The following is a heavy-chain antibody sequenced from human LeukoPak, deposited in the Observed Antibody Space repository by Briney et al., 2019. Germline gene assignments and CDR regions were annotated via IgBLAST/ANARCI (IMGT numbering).Heavy chain of an antibody. CDR2: IYYNGST. Sequence: SHTLSPTRPVAAGSVSIECRSCIRQPPGKGLGWIGYIYYNGSTNYNPSLKTRATISVDTSKNQLSLKLSSVTAADAAVYCCAGGVGVVSGGDYWGQGTLVTVSS. D-gene: IGHD2-21*02. CDR1: AGSVSIEC. V-gene: IGHV4-59*02. CDR3: AGGVGVVSGGDY. J-gene: IGHJ4*02.